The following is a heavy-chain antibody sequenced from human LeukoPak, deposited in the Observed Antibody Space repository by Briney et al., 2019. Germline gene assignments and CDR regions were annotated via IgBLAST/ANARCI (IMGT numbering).Heavy chain of an antibody. J-gene: IGHJ6*04. CDR1: GFTFGDYA. CDR3: TREMVAAAGSWSDYYYYGMDV. D-gene: IGHD6-13*01. V-gene: IGHV3-49*04. CDR2: IRSKAYGGTT. Sequence: PGGSLRLSCTASGFTFGDYAMSWVRQAPGKGLEWVAFIRSKAYGGTTEYAASVKGRFTISRDDSKSIAYLQMNSLKTEDTAVYYCTREMVAAAGSWSDYYYYGMDVWGKGTTVTVSS.